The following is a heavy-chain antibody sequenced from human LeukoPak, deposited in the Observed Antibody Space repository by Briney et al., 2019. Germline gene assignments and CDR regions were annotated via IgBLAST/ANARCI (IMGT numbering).Heavy chain of an antibody. Sequence: SETLSLTCTVSGVSISSYYWSWIRQPPGKGLEWIGYIYRSGSTNYNPSVKSRVTISIDTSKNQFSLKLSSVTAADTAVYYCARRAEDHGDFLGTFTFDIWGQGTMVTVSS. CDR3: ARRAEDHGDFLGTFTFDI. V-gene: IGHV4-59*01. D-gene: IGHD4-17*01. CDR1: GVSISSYY. J-gene: IGHJ3*02. CDR2: IYRSGST.